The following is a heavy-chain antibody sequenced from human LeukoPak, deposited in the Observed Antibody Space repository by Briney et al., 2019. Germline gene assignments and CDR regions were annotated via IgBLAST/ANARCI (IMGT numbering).Heavy chain of an antibody. CDR1: GGSFSGYY. D-gene: IGHD4-23*01. CDR2: INHSGST. Sequence: PSETLSLTCAVYGGSFSGYYWSWIRQPPGKGLEWIGEINHSGSTNYNPSLKSRVIISVDTSKNQFSLKLSTVIAADTAVYYCARVGVDYSGNIIKYYFDYWGQGTLVTVSS. V-gene: IGHV4-34*01. J-gene: IGHJ4*02. CDR3: ARVGVDYSGNIIKYYFDY.